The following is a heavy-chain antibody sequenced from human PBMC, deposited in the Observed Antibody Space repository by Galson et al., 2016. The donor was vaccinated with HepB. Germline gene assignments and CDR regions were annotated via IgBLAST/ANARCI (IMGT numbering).Heavy chain of an antibody. D-gene: IGHD6-6*01. CDR1: GFTFTNYA. J-gene: IGHJ4*02. Sequence: SLRLSCAASGFTFTNYAMSWVRQAPGKGLEWVSLISGSGGSTYYAASLKGRVTISRDNSKNTVYLQMRSLRATDRAVYYCVKMGHSSSSYFFDSWGQGALVTVSS. CDR2: ISGSGGST. V-gene: IGHV3-23*01. CDR3: VKMGHSSSSYFFDS.